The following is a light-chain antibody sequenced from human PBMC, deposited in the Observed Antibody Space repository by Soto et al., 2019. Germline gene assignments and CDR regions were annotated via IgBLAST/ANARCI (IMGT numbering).Light chain of an antibody. CDR2: EVS. V-gene: IGLV2-8*01. CDR3: SSYAGSNNFV. CDR1: SSDVGGYNY. J-gene: IGLJ1*01. Sequence: QSLLTQPPSASGSPGQSVTISCTGTSSDVGGYNYVSWYQQHPGKAPKLMIYEVSKRPSGVPDRFSGSKSGNTASLTVSGLQAEDEAYYYCSSYAGSNNFVFGTGTKVTVL.